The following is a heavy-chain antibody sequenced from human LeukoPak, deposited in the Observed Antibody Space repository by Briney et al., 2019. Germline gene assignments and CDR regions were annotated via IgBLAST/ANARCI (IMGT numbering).Heavy chain of an antibody. CDR3: ARQVGATLSWFDP. D-gene: IGHD1-26*01. Sequence: SETLSLTCTVSSGSISSSSYYWGWIRQPPGKGLEWIGSIYYSGSTYYNPSLKSRVTISVDTSKNQFSLKLSSVTAADTAVYYCARQVGATLSWFDPWGQGTLVTVSS. CDR2: IYYSGST. V-gene: IGHV4-39*07. J-gene: IGHJ5*02. CDR1: SGSISSSSYY.